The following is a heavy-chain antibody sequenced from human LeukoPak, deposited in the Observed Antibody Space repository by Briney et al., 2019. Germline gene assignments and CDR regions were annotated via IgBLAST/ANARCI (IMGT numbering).Heavy chain of an antibody. V-gene: IGHV3-48*03. CDR2: ISSSASTI. D-gene: IGHD3-10*01. J-gene: IGHJ4*02. Sequence: GGSLRLSCAVSGFTFSSYEMNWVRQAPGKGLEWVSYISSSASTIYYADSVKGRFTISRDNAKNSLYLQMNSLRAEDTAVYYCVKDFGSFYFDYWGQGTLVTVSS. CDR3: VKDFGSFYFDY. CDR1: GFTFSSYE.